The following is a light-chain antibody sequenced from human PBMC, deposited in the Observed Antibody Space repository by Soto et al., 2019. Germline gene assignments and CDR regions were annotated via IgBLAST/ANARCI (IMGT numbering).Light chain of an antibody. CDR2: GAS. CDR3: QQYGKLPRT. J-gene: IGKJ1*01. Sequence: EVVITQSPSTLPVSPGERVTFSCRASQSVTTYLAWYQQRPGQTPRLLIYGASTRATGVPARFSGSGSGTEFTLTISSLQSEDFAVYYCQQYGKLPRTFAQGTKVDIK. V-gene: IGKV3-15*01. CDR1: QSVTTY.